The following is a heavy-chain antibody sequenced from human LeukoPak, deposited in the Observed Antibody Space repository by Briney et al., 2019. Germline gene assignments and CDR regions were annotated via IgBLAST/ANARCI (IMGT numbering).Heavy chain of an antibody. J-gene: IGHJ3*01. CDR2: ILYDGSNQ. D-gene: IGHD5-24*01. CDR3: ARDIQLST. Sequence: PGGSLRLSCAASGFTFRSYAMHWVRQAPGKGLEWVAVILYDGSNQYYADSVKGRFTISRDNSKDTLYLQMNSLRAEDTAIYYCARDIQLSTWGLGTMVTVSS. V-gene: IGHV3-30-3*01. CDR1: GFTFRSYA.